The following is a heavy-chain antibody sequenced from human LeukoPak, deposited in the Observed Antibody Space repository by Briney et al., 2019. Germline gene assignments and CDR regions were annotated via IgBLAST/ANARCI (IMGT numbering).Heavy chain of an antibody. V-gene: IGHV4-34*01. Sequence: PSETLSLTCAVYGGSFSGYYWSWIRQPPGKGLEWIGEINHSGSTNYNPSLKSRVTISVDTSKNQFSLKLSSVTAADTAVYYCAGVRYCSSSSCPWGQGTLVTVSS. CDR1: GGSFSGYY. J-gene: IGHJ5*02. D-gene: IGHD2-2*01. CDR3: AGVRYCSSSSCP. CDR2: INHSGST.